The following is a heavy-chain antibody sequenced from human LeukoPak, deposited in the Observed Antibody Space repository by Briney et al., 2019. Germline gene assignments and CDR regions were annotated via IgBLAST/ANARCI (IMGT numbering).Heavy chain of an antibody. CDR2: INPADSDT. D-gene: IGHD3-16*01. V-gene: IGHV5-51*01. Sequence: GESLKISCKGSGYTFTNYWIGWVRQMPEKGLEWMGIINPADSDTRYSPSFQGQVTVSADKSITTAYLQWSNLKASDTAMYYCVRLVDLRGFDIWGQGTLVTLSS. J-gene: IGHJ3*02. CDR1: GYTFTNYW. CDR3: VRLVDLRGFDI.